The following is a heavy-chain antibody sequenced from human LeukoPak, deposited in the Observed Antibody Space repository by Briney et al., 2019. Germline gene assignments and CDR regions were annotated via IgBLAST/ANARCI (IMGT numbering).Heavy chain of an antibody. D-gene: IGHD1-1*01. J-gene: IGHJ4*02. CDR2: IYPGDSEI. V-gene: IGHV5-51*01. CDR3: ARFTPGTTLYTYFDY. CDR1: GYSFTSHW. Sequence: GESLKFSCKGSGYSFTSHWIGWVRQMPGKGLEWMAIIYPGDSEIRYSPSFQGQVTISADKSISTAYLQWSSLKASDTAMYYCARFTPGTTLYTYFDYWGQGTLVTVSS.